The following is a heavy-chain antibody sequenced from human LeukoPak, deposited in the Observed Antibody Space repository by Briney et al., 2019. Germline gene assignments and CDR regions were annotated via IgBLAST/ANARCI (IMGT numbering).Heavy chain of an antibody. J-gene: IGHJ3*02. V-gene: IGHV3-7*01. CDR1: GFTFNNYW. D-gene: IGHD1-26*01. CDR2: IKEDGSVQ. Sequence: GGSLRLSCSASGFTFNNYWMSWVRQAPGKGLEWVANIKEDGSVQYYVDSLKGRFTISRDNAENSLYLQLDSLRAEDTAVYYCARTVRGIVMPQYAFDIWGQGTVVTVSS. CDR3: ARTVRGIVMPQYAFDI.